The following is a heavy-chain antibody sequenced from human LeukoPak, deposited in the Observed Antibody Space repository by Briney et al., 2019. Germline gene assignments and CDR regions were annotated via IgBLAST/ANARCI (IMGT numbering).Heavy chain of an antibody. J-gene: IGHJ6*04. D-gene: IGHD3-3*01. Sequence: GASVKVSCKASGYTFTSYYMHWVRQAPGQGLEWMGIINPSGGSTSYAQKFQGRVTMTRDTSTSTAYLDLSRLRFDDTAVYYCARGRRFTIFGVVSGMDVWGRGTMVTVSS. CDR3: ARGRRFTIFGVVSGMDV. CDR1: GYTFTSYY. CDR2: INPSGGST. V-gene: IGHV1-46*01.